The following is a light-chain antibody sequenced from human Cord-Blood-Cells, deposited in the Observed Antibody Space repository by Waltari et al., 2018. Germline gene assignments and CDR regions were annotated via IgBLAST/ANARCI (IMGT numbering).Light chain of an antibody. CDR1: SSEVGGYNY. V-gene: IGLV2-8*01. CDR3: SSYAGNNNLV. Sequence: QSALPQPPSASGSPGQSVTISCTGTSSEVGGYNYVSWYQQHPGKAPKLMIYEVSKRPSGVPDRFCGSKSGNTASLTVSGLQAEDEADYYCSSYAGNNNLVFGGGTKLTVL. CDR2: EVS. J-gene: IGLJ2*01.